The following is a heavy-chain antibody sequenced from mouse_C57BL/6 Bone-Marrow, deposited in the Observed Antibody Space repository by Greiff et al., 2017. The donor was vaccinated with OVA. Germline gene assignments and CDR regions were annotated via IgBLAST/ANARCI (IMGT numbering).Heavy chain of an antibody. D-gene: IGHD2-5*01. CDR2: IYPGSVDT. Sequence: VQLQQSGPELVKPGASVKITCKASGYTFTNYYINWGKKRPGKRLEWIGCIYPGSVDTNYNEKFKGKATLTADKSSSTAYMQLSSLTSEDSAVYYCARSNYGGLAMDYWGQGTSVTVSS. V-gene: IGHV1-66*01. CDR3: ARSNYGGLAMDY. J-gene: IGHJ4*01. CDR1: GYTFTNYY.